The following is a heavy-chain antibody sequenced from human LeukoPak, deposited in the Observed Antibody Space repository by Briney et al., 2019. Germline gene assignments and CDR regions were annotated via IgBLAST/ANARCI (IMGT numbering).Heavy chain of an antibody. V-gene: IGHV1-8*01. CDR1: GYTFTNYD. D-gene: IGHD1/OR15-1a*01. Sequence: GASVKVSCKASGYTFTNYDVNWVRQAPGQGLEWVGWMNPNSGNTGYAQKFQGRVTMTRNTSITTTYLELSSLRSEDTAVYYCASHRGTYYQYYYGMDVWGQGTTVTVSS. CDR2: MNPNSGNT. CDR3: ASHRGTYYQYYYGMDV. J-gene: IGHJ6*02.